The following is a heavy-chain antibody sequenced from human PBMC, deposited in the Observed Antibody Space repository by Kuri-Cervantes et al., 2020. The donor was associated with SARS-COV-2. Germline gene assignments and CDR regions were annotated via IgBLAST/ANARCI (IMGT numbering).Heavy chain of an antibody. Sequence: SVKVSCKASGGTLSTYTVTWVRQAPGQGLEWMGRIIPVLRVENYAQKFQGRVTITADKSTNTAYMELTSLRSEDTAVYYCARDSEMTRDAFEIWGQGTMVTVSS. CDR1: GGTLSTYT. J-gene: IGHJ3*02. CDR2: IIPVLRVE. CDR3: ARDSEMTRDAFEI. D-gene: IGHD4-11*01. V-gene: IGHV1-69*04.